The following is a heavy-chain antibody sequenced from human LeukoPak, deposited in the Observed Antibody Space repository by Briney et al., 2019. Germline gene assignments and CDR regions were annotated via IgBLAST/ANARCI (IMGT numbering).Heavy chain of an antibody. CDR1: GGSFSAYY. J-gene: IGHJ4*02. CDR2: INHSVIT. CDR3: ARRSGYCSSTSCYRGSVDY. V-gene: IGHV4-34*01. D-gene: IGHD2-2*01. Sequence: SETLSLTCAVYGGSFSAYYWSWIRQPPGKGLEWIGEINHSVITNYNPSLKSRVTISLDTSKNQFSLKLSSVTAADTAVYYCARRSGYCSSTSCYRGSVDYWGQGTLVTVSS.